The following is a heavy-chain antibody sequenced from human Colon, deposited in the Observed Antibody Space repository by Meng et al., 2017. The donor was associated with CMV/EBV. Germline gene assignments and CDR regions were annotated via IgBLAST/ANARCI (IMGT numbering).Heavy chain of an antibody. CDR3: VRHLEAGRNGYSEPF. D-gene: IGHD5-18*01. Sequence: GESLKISCEASGFTFSSYTIEWVRQAPGQGLEWVSFISSDSNHIYYADSVKGRFTLSRDNAKNSLYLQMDSLRAEDTAVYYCVRHLEAGRNGYSEPFWGQGTLVTVSS. J-gene: IGHJ1*01. V-gene: IGHV3-21*01. CDR2: ISSDSNHI. CDR1: GFTFSSYT.